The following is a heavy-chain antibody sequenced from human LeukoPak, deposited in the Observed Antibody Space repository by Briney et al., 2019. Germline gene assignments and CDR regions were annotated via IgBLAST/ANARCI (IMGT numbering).Heavy chain of an antibody. D-gene: IGHD3-22*01. CDR3: ARGEDYDSSGYYSNY. CDR2: INPSSGGT. CDR1: GYTFTGYY. J-gene: IGHJ4*02. V-gene: IGHV1-2*02. Sequence: ASVKVSCKASGYTFTGYYMHWVRQAPGQGLEWMGWINPSSGGTNYAQKFQGRVAMTRDTSISTAYMELSRLRSDDTAVYYCARGEDYDSSGYYSNYWGQGTLVTVSS.